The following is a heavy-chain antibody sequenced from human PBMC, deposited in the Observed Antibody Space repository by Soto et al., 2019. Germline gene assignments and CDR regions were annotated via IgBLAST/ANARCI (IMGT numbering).Heavy chain of an antibody. D-gene: IGHD5-18*01. J-gene: IGHJ6*02. Sequence: PGGSLRLSCAASGFTFSNAWMSWVRQAPGKGLEWVGRIKSKTDGGTTDYAAPVKGRFTISRDDSKNTLYLQMNSLKTEDTAVYYCTTADTAMEYYYYGMDVWGQGTTVTVSS. CDR2: IKSKTDGGTT. CDR3: TTADTAMEYYYYGMDV. V-gene: IGHV3-15*01. CDR1: GFTFSNAW.